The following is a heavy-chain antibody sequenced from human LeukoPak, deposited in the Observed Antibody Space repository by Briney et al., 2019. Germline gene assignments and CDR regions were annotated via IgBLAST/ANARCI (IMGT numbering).Heavy chain of an antibody. CDR2: IYYSGST. CDR3: ARDGGYSYGPFDY. V-gene: IGHV4-31*03. Sequence: SETLSLTCTVSGGSISSGGYYWSWIRQHPGKGLEWIGYIYYSGSTYYNPSLRSRVTISLDTSKNQFSLNLSSVTAADTAVCYCARDGGYSYGPFDYWGQGTLVTVSS. J-gene: IGHJ4*02. CDR1: GGSISSGGYY. D-gene: IGHD5-18*01.